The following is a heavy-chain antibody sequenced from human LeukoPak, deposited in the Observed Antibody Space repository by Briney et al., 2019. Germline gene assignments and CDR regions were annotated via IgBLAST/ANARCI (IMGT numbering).Heavy chain of an antibody. V-gene: IGHV3-7*03. CDR3: ARNNGMDV. Sequence: GGSLRLSCAASGVTLSNDCMTWVRQVPGRGPEWVANVNRDGSETYYLDSVKGRFTISKDNAKNSLYLQMNSLRAEDTALYHCARNNGMDVWGQGTTVIVSS. CDR1: GVTLSNDC. CDR2: VNRDGSET. J-gene: IGHJ6*02.